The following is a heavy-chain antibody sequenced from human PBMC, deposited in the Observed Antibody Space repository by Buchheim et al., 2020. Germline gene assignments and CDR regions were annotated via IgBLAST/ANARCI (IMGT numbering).Heavy chain of an antibody. CDR3: ASDLSGSGSYYLVGYYYYGMDV. CDR2: INPSGGRT. V-gene: IGHV1-46*01. D-gene: IGHD3-10*01. CDR1: GYTFTSYY. J-gene: IGHJ6*02. Sequence: QVQLVQSGAEVKKPGASVKVSCKASGYTFTSYYMHWVRQAPGQGLEWMGIINPSGGRTSYAQKFQGRVTTTRDTSTSTVYMELSSLRSEDTAVYYCASDLSGSGSYYLVGYYYYGMDVWGQGTT.